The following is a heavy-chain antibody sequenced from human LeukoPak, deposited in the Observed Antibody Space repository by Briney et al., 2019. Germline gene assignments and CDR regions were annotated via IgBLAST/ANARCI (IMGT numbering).Heavy chain of an antibody. CDR2: GDYSGGT. CDR1: GDSFSSVTDY. V-gene: IGHV4-39*07. J-gene: IGHJ4*02. D-gene: IGHD6-19*01. Sequence: SETLSLTCTVSGDSFSSVTDYWAWIRQPPGKGLEWIASGDYSGGTYYNPSLESRVAISAHMSKNQFSLKLTSVTGADTAVYYCAGERGEEYSSGWYKRNYFDNWGQGIRVTVSS. CDR3: AGERGEEYSSGWYKRNYFDN.